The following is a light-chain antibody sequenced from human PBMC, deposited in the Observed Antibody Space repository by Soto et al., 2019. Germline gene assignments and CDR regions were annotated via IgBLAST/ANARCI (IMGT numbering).Light chain of an antibody. CDR3: QQYGSSPPFT. Sequence: EIVLTQSPGTLSLSPGERATLSCRASQSVSSNYLAWYQHKPGQAPRLLIFGASNRVTGIPDRFSGSGSGTDFTLTISRLEPEDFAVYYCQQYGSSPPFTFGQGTKLEIK. CDR2: GAS. CDR1: QSVSSNY. J-gene: IGKJ2*01. V-gene: IGKV3-20*01.